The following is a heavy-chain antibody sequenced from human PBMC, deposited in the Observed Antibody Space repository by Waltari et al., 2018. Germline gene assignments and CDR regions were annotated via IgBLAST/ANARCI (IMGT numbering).Heavy chain of an antibody. CDR2: IIPIFGTA. CDR3: ARESPVAGTAPLDY. Sequence: QVQLVQSGAEVKKPGSSVKVSCKASGGTFSSYALSWVRLAPGQGLEWMGGIIPIFGTANYAQKFQGRVTITADESTSTAYMGLSSLRSEDTAVYYCARESPVAGTAPLDYWGQGTLVTVSS. CDR1: GGTFSSYA. J-gene: IGHJ4*02. D-gene: IGHD6-19*01. V-gene: IGHV1-69*01.